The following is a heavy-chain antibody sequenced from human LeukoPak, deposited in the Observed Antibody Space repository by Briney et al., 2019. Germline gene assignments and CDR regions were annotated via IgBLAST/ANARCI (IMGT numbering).Heavy chain of an antibody. Sequence: PGGSLRLSCAASGFTFSSYGMSWVRQAPGKGLEWVSAISGSGGSTYYADSVKGRFTISRDNSKNTLYLQMNSLRAEDTAVYYCAGRGRIVGACTHWGQGTLVTVSS. V-gene: IGHV3-23*01. D-gene: IGHD1-26*01. J-gene: IGHJ4*02. CDR2: ISGSGGST. CDR3: AGRGRIVGACTH. CDR1: GFTFSSYG.